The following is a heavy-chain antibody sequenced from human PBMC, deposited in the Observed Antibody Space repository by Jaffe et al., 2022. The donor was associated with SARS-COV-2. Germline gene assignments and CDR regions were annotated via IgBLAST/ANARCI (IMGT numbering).Heavy chain of an antibody. Sequence: QVQLQQWGAGLLKPSETLSLTCAVYGGSFSGYYWSWIRQPPGKGLEWIGEINHSGSTNYNPSLKSRVTISVDTSKNQFSLKLSSVTAADTAVYYCARDHTMVRGGTNWFDPWGQGTLVTVSS. V-gene: IGHV4-34*01. CDR3: ARDHTMVRGGTNWFDP. D-gene: IGHD3-10*01. CDR2: INHSGST. CDR1: GGSFSGYY. J-gene: IGHJ5*02.